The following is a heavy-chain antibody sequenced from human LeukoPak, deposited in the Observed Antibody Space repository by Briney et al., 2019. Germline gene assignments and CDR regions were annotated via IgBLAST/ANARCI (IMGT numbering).Heavy chain of an antibody. V-gene: IGHV3-74*01. D-gene: IGHD4-11*01. CDR2: INSDGSST. Sequence: GGSLRLSCAASGFTFSSYWMHWVRQAPGKGLVWVSRINSDGSSTSYADSVKGRFTISRDNAKNTLYLQMNSLRAEDTAVYYCARVSETTVTSYYYYYYGMDVWGQGTTVTVS. CDR1: GFTFSSYW. CDR3: ARVSETTVTSYYYYYYGMDV. J-gene: IGHJ6*02.